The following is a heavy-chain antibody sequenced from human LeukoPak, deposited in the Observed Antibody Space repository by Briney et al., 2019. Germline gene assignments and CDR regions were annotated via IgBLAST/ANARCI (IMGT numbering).Heavy chain of an antibody. J-gene: IGHJ6*02. V-gene: IGHV3-11*01. D-gene: IGHD2-2*02. CDR2: ISSSGSTI. CDR1: GFTFSDYY. CDR3: ARDFPVPAAIVQYYYYGMDV. Sequence: GGSLRLSCAASGFTFSDYYMSWIRQDPGEGLEWVSYISSSGSTIYYADSVKGRFTISRDNAKNSLYLQMNSLRAEDTAVYYCARDFPVPAAIVQYYYYGMDVWGQGTTVTVSS.